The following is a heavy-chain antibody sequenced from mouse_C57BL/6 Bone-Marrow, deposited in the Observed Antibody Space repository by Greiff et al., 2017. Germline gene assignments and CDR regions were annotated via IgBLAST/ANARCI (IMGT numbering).Heavy chain of an antibody. CDR3: ARADNYGSSDWYFDV. J-gene: IGHJ1*03. V-gene: IGHV1-55*01. CDR1: GYTFTSYW. CDR2: IYPGSGST. D-gene: IGHD1-1*01. Sequence: QVQLQQPGAELVKPGASVKMSCKASGYTFTSYWITWVKQRPGQGLEWIGEIYPGSGSTNYNEKFKSKATLTVDTSSSTAYMQLSSLTSEDAAVYYCARADNYGSSDWYFDVWGTGTTVTVSS.